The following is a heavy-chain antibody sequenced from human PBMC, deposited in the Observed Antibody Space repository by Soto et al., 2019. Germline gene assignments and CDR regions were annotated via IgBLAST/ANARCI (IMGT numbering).Heavy chain of an antibody. CDR2: ISSSSSYI. CDR3: ASDEKGAVANYYFGMAV. CDR1: GFTFSSYS. V-gene: IGHV3-21*01. J-gene: IGHJ6*02. D-gene: IGHD3-16*01. Sequence: GGSLRLSCAASGFTFSSYSMNWVRQAPGKGLEWVSSISSSSSYIYYADSVKGRFTISRDNAKNSLYLQMNSLRAEDTAVYYCASDEKGAVANYYFGMAVWGQGTTVTVSS.